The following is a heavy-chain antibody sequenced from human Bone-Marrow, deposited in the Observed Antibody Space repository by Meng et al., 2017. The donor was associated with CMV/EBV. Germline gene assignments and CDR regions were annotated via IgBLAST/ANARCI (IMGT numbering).Heavy chain of an antibody. Sequence: SQTLSLTCAISGDSVSSNSAAWNWIRQSPSRGLEWLGRTYYRSKWYNDYAVSVKSRITINPDTSKNQFSLQLNSVTAADTAVYYCARDRQRIEYYDFWSGYHPSWFDPWGQGTLVTVSS. CDR1: GDSVSSNSAA. D-gene: IGHD3-3*01. CDR2: TYYRSKWYN. CDR3: ARDRQRIEYYDFWSGYHPSWFDP. J-gene: IGHJ5*02. V-gene: IGHV6-1*01.